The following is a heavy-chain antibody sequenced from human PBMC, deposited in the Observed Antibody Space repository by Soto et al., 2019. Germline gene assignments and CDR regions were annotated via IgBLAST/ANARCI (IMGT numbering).Heavy chain of an antibody. Sequence: QVQLVQSGAEVKKPGSSVKVSCKASGGTFSSYAISWVRQAPGQGLEWMGGIIPIFGTANYAQKFQGRVTITADESTSTAYMELSSLRSEDTAVYYCAGVSYCSSTSCYTRGTWFDPWGQGTLVTVSS. CDR2: IIPIFGTA. V-gene: IGHV1-69*01. CDR3: AGVSYCSSTSCYTRGTWFDP. CDR1: GGTFSSYA. D-gene: IGHD2-2*02. J-gene: IGHJ5*02.